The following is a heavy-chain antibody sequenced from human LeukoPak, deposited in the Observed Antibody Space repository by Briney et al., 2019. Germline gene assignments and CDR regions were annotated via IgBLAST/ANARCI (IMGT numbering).Heavy chain of an antibody. J-gene: IGHJ4*02. CDR3: ARETGSGGTRSC. Sequence: SSISSSSSYIYYADSVKGRFTISRDNAKNSLYLQMNSLRAEDTAVYYCARETGSGGTRSCWGQGTLVTVSS. CDR2: ISSSSSYI. V-gene: IGHV3-21*01. D-gene: IGHD3-10*01.